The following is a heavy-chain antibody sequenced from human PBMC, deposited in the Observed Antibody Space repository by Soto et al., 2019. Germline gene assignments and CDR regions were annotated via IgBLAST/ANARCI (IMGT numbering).Heavy chain of an antibody. CDR3: AKEQVPVDGEGYFDY. CDR1: GFTFDDYA. Sequence: GGSLRLSCAASGFTFDDYAMHWVRQAPGKGLEWVSGISWNSGSIGYADSVKGRFTISRDNAKNSLYLQMNSLRAEDTALYYCAKEQVPVDGEGYFDYWGQGTLVTVSS. CDR2: ISWNSGSI. D-gene: IGHD2-21*01. J-gene: IGHJ4*02. V-gene: IGHV3-9*01.